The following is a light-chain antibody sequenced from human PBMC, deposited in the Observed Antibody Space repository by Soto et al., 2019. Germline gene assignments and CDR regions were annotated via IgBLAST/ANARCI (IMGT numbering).Light chain of an antibody. CDR2: DAS. Sequence: EIVLTQSPATLSFSPGERATLSCRASQSVDKYLVWYQQKPGQAPRLLIYDASSRATGIPARFSGSGSGTDFSLTIPSLEPEDFAFYYCQRRTNWPLTFGGGTKLEIK. V-gene: IGKV3-11*01. CDR1: QSVDKY. J-gene: IGKJ4*01. CDR3: QRRTNWPLT.